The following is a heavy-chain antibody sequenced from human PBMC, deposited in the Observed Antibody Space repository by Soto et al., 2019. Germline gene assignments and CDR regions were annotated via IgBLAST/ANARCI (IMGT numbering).Heavy chain of an antibody. CDR1: GFTFTSSA. D-gene: IGHD6-19*01. V-gene: IGHV1-58*01. CDR3: AVSLAVAGITNFDY. Sequence: RASVKVSCKASGFTFTSSAVQWVRQARGQRLEWIGWIVVGSGNTNYAQKFQERVTITRDMSTSTAYMELSSLRSEDTAVYYCAVSLAVAGITNFDYWGQGTLVTVSS. J-gene: IGHJ4*02. CDR2: IVVGSGNT.